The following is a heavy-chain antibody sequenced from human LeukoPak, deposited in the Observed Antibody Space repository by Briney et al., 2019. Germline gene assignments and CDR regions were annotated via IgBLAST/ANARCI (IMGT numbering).Heavy chain of an antibody. CDR2: IYYRGRT. D-gene: IGHD3-22*01. Sequence: SETLSLTCTVSGVSISSSSYYWGWIRQPPGKGLEWIRSIYYRGRTYYNPSLKIRVTISADTSKNQCSLNLNSVTASDTAVYYCARQKILDDNYDSSGYYVDQWGQGSLVTVSS. CDR3: ARQKILDDNYDSSGYYVDQ. J-gene: IGHJ4*02. CDR1: GVSISSSSYY. V-gene: IGHV4-39*01.